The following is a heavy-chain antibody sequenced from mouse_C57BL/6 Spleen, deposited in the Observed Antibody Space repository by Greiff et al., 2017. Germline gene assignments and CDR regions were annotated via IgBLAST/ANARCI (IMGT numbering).Heavy chain of an antibody. V-gene: IGHV5-15*01. D-gene: IGHD1-1*01. CDR3: ARHSRDYGRYGSSYDAMDY. J-gene: IGHJ4*01. Sequence: DVKLVESGGGLVQPGGSLKLSCAASGFTFSDYGMAWVRQAPRKGPEWVAFISNLAYSIYYADTVTGRFTISRENAKNTLYLEMSSLRSEDTAMYYCARHSRDYGRYGSSYDAMDYWGQGTSVTVSS. CDR1: GFTFSDYG. CDR2: ISNLAYSI.